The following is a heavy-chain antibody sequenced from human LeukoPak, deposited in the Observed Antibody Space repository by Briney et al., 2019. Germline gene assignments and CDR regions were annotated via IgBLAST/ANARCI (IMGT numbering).Heavy chain of an antibody. CDR2: IYYSGST. CDR3: ARGVRAPGIAVAGFDY. J-gene: IGHJ4*02. Sequence: PSETLCLTCTVSGGSISSVGYYWSWIRQHPGKGLEWIGYIYYSGSTYYNPSLKSRVTISVDTSKNQFSLKLSSVTAADTAVYYCARGVRAPGIAVAGFDYWGQGTLVTVSS. D-gene: IGHD6-19*01. V-gene: IGHV4-31*03. CDR1: GGSISSVGYY.